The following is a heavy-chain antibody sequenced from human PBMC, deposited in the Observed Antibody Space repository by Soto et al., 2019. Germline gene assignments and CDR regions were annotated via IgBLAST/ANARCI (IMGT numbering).Heavy chain of an antibody. CDR1: GFTFSSYA. J-gene: IGHJ4*02. CDR2: ISYDGSNK. CDR3: ESDSLTSSFDY. V-gene: IGHV3-30-3*01. Sequence: GWSLRLSCAASGFTFSSYAMHWVRQAPGKGLEWVAVISYDGSNKYYADSVKGRFTISRDNSKNTLYPQMNSLRAEDTAVYYCESDSLTSSFDYWGQGTLVTVSS.